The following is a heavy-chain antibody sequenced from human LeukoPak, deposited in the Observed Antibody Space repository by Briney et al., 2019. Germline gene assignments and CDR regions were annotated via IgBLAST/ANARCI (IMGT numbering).Heavy chain of an antibody. Sequence: SETLSLTRTVSGGSISSYYWSWIRQPPGKGLEWIGYIYYSGSTNYNPSLKSRVTISVDTSKNQFSLKLSSVTAADTAVYYCARDFPYYYDSSGYSWGQGTLVTVSS. CDR2: IYYSGST. J-gene: IGHJ5*02. CDR3: ARDFPYYYDSSGYS. CDR1: GGSISSYY. D-gene: IGHD3-22*01. V-gene: IGHV4-59*01.